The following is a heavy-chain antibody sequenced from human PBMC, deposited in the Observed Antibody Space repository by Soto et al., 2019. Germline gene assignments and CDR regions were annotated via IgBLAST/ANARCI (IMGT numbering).Heavy chain of an antibody. V-gene: IGHV3-30*18. Sequence: QVQLVESGGGVVQPGRSQRLSCAASGFTFSHYAMHWVRQAPGKGLEWVALMSYDGSNEYYADSVKGRFTISRDNSTNTLYLQMNSLRAEDTAVYYCAKDGSHNFDYWGQGTLVTVSS. J-gene: IGHJ4*02. CDR3: AKDGSHNFDY. CDR1: GFTFSHYA. CDR2: MSYDGSNE. D-gene: IGHD1-26*01.